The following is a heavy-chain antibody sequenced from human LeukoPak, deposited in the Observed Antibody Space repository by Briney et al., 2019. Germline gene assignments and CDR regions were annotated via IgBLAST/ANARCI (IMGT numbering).Heavy chain of an antibody. V-gene: IGHV3-74*01. CDR3: ARNSGYLTYYYYYYMDV. J-gene: IGHJ6*03. Sequence: GGSLRLSCAASGFTFSSYWMHWVRQAPGKGLVWVSRINSDGSSTSYADSVKGRFTISRDNAKNTLYLQMNSLRAEGTAVYYCARNSGYLTYYYYYYMDVWGKGTTVTVSS. D-gene: IGHD5-12*01. CDR1: GFTFSSYW. CDR2: INSDGSST.